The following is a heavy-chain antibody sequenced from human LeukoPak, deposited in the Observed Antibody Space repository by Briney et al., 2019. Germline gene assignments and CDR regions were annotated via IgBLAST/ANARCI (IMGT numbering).Heavy chain of an antibody. CDR3: ARGYGDSPVYHYYGMDV. V-gene: IGHV3-74*01. J-gene: IGHJ6*02. CDR2: INNDGNSI. Sequence: GGSLRLSCAASGFTFSSYWMHWVRQVPGKGLVWVSRINNDGNSITYADSVKGRFTISRDNAKNTLYLQMNSLRAEDRAVYFCARGYGDSPVYHYYGMDVRGQGTTVTVSS. D-gene: IGHD4-17*01. CDR1: GFTFSSYW.